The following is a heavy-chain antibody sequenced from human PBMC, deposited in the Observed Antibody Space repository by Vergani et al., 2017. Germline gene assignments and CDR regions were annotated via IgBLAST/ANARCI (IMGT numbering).Heavy chain of an antibody. J-gene: IGHJ5*02. V-gene: IGHV3-9*01. CDR1: GFNFGDYA. D-gene: IGHD2-15*01. CDR3: VRDXDCSPINCYHGFDP. CDR2: ISWNSGRT. Sequence: EVQLVESGGGMVQPGRSLRLSCGASGFNFGDYAMHWVRKAPGKGLEWVSGISWNSGRTDYADSVKGRFIISRDNAKKSLSLIMNSLRPEDTALYYCVRDXDCSPINCYHGFDPWGQGTLVTVSS.